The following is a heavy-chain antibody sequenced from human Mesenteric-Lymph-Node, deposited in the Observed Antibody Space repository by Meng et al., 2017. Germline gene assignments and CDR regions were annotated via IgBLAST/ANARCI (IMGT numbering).Heavy chain of an antibody. J-gene: IGHJ5*02. CDR2: IYYSGRT. CDR1: GCHITSSSYY. CDR3: ARPIAAAGWFDP. D-gene: IGHD6-13*01. Sequence: RQLQEAGPRLVKPSETLSLTRPVSGCHITSSSYYWGWIRQPPGKGLEWIGSIYYSGRTYYNPSLKSRVTISVDTSKNQFSLKLSSVTAADTAVYYCARPIAAAGWFDPWGQGTLVTVSS. V-gene: IGHV4-39*01.